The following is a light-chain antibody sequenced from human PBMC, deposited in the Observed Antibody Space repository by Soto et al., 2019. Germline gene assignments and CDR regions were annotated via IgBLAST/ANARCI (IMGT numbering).Light chain of an antibody. Sequence: EFVLTQSPGTLSLSPGERATLSCRASQSVSSSYFAWYQQKPGQAPRLLIYGASSRATGIPDRFSGSGSGTDFTLTISRLEPQDFAVYYCQQYGSPLTFGGGTKVDIK. CDR3: QQYGSPLT. J-gene: IGKJ4*01. CDR1: QSVSSSY. V-gene: IGKV3-20*01. CDR2: GAS.